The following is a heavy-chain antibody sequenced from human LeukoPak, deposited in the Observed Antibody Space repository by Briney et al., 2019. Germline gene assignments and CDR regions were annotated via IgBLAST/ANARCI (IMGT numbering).Heavy chain of an antibody. V-gene: IGHV3-66*01. J-gene: IGHJ4*02. CDR3: ARAVIVGATNFDY. D-gene: IGHD1-26*01. CDR2: IYSGGST. CDR1: GFSFSTYW. Sequence: GGSLRLSCAASGFSFSTYWMHWVRQVPGKGLEWVSVIYSGGSTYYADSVKGRFTISRDNSKNTLYLQMNSLRAEDTAVCYCARAVIVGATNFDYWGQGTLVTVSS.